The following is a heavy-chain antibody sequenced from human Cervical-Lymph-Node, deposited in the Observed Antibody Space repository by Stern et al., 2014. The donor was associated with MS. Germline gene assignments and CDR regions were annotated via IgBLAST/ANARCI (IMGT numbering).Heavy chain of an antibody. J-gene: IGHJ4*02. CDR2: INTNTGNP. V-gene: IGHV7-4-1*02. Sequence: QVQLVESGSELKKPGASVKISCKASGYTFTSSSMNWVRQAPGQGLEWMGWINTNTGNPTYAQGFTGRFVFSLDTSVNTTYLQISSLKAEDTAMYYCARSPRYCTSTNCWGQGTLVTVSS. D-gene: IGHD2-2*01. CDR3: ARSPRYCTSTNC. CDR1: GYTFTSSS.